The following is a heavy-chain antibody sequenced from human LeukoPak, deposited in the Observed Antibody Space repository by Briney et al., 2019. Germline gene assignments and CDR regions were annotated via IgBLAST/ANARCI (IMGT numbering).Heavy chain of an antibody. CDR2: IIPIFGTA. D-gene: IGHD6-19*01. CDR3: ASGGSGWSPFDY. J-gene: IGHJ4*02. Sequence: SVKVSCKASGGTFSSYAISWVRQAPGQGLEWMGGIIPIFGTANYAQKFQGRVTITTDESTSTAYMELSSLRSEDTAVYYCASGGSGWSPFDYWGQGTLVTVSS. CDR1: GGTFSSYA. V-gene: IGHV1-69*05.